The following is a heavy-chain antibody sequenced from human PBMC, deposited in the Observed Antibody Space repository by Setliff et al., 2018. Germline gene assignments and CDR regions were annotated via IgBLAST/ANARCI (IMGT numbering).Heavy chain of an antibody. CDR1: GGSFNVYF. CDR3: ARGRMRGSCSGPSCTYDPFDI. CDR2: ISHSGST. J-gene: IGHJ3*02. V-gene: IGHV4-34*01. D-gene: IGHD2-2*01. Sequence: SETLSLTCAVYGGSFNVYFWSWIRQPPGKGLEWIGEISHSGSTNYNPSLKSRVTMSVDTSKNQFSLILRSVTAADTAVYYCARGRMRGSCSGPSCTYDPFDIWGQGTPVT.